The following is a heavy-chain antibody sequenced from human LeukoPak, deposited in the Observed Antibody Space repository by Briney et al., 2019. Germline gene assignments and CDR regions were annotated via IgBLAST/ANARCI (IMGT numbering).Heavy chain of an antibody. J-gene: IGHJ4*02. CDR1: GGSFSGYY. CDR3: ARGTGYYEPSYDY. Sequence: SETLSLTCAVYGGSFSGYYWSWIRQPPGKGLEWIGEINHSGSTNYNPSLKSRVTISVDTSKNQFSLKLSSVTAADTAVYYCARGTGYYEPSYDYWGQGTLVTVSS. D-gene: IGHD3-9*01. CDR2: INHSGST. V-gene: IGHV4-34*01.